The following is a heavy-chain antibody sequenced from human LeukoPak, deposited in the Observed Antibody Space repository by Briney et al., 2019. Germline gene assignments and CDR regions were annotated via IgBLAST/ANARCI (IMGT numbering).Heavy chain of an antibody. CDR3: ASASGPPHYYDSSGYQWDY. CDR1: GYTFTGHY. D-gene: IGHD3-22*01. CDR2: INPNNGGT. Sequence: GASVTVSCKSSGYTFTGHYMHWVRQAPGQGLEWMGWINPNNGGTNYAQKFQGGVTMTRDTSISTAYMELRSLRSDDTAVYYCASASGPPHYYDSSGYQWDYWGQGTLVTVSS. V-gene: IGHV1-2*02. J-gene: IGHJ4*02.